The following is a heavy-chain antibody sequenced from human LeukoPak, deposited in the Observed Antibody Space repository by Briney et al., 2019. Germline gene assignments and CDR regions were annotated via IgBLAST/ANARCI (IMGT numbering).Heavy chain of an antibody. Sequence: SVKVSCKASGYTFTSYAISWVRQAPGQGLEWMGGIIPIFGTANYAQKFQGRVTITADESTSTAYMELSSLRSEDTAVYYCARDNGFGESIYYYYGMDVWGQGTTVTVSS. J-gene: IGHJ6*02. CDR3: ARDNGFGESIYYYYGMDV. V-gene: IGHV1-69*13. D-gene: IGHD3-10*01. CDR2: IIPIFGTA. CDR1: GYTFTSYA.